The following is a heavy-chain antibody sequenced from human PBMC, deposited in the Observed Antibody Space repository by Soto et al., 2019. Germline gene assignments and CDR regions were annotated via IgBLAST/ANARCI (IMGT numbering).Heavy chain of an antibody. Sequence: GGSLRLSCAASGFTFSNYSMNWVRQAPGKGLEWVSSISSSSSYIYYADSVKGRFTISRDNAKNSLYLQMNSLRAEDTAVYYCARDGVAAPDGSMVRGVTGVFGWGQGTLVTVS. CDR2: ISSSSSYI. D-gene: IGHD3-10*01. CDR1: GFTFSNYS. CDR3: ARDGVAAPDGSMVRGVTGVFG. V-gene: IGHV3-21*01. J-gene: IGHJ4*02.